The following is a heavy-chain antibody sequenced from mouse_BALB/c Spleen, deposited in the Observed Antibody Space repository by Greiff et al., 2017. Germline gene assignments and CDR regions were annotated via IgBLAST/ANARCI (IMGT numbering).Heavy chain of an antibody. CDR1: GFTFSSYG. CDR2: INSNGGST. J-gene: IGHJ2*01. CDR3: ARAYLSPYFDY. V-gene: IGHV5-6-3*01. Sequence: EVHLVESGGGLVQPGGSLKLSCAASGFTFSSYGMSWVRQTPDKRLELVATINSNGGSTYYPDSVKGRFTISRDNAKNTLYLQMSSLKSEDTAMYYCARAYLSPYFDYWGQGTTLTVSS. D-gene: IGHD5-5*01.